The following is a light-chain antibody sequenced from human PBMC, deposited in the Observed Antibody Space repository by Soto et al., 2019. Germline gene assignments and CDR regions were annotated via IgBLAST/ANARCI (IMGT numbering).Light chain of an antibody. CDR2: DVS. V-gene: IGLV2-14*03. J-gene: IGLJ1*01. CDR1: SSDVGGYNY. Sequence: SVLNRPASGSRSPGQSITITCTGTSSDVGGYNYVSWYQHHPGKAPKLMIFDVSNRPSGVSNRFSGSKSGNTASLTISGLQPEDEADYYCSSYTTSNTRQIVFGTGTKVTVL. CDR3: SSYTTSNTRQIV.